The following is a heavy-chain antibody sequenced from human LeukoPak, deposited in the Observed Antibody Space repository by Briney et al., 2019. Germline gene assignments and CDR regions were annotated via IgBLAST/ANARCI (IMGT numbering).Heavy chain of an antibody. CDR3: ARRGTKGMVY. J-gene: IGHJ4*02. CDR2: INHSGST. D-gene: IGHD1-1*01. Sequence: SETLSLTCAVYGGSFSGYYWSWIRQPPGKGLEWIGEINHSGSTNYNPSLKSRVTISVDTSKNQFSLKLSSVTAADTAVYYCARRGTKGMVYWGQGTLVTVSS. CDR1: GGSFSGYY. V-gene: IGHV4-34*01.